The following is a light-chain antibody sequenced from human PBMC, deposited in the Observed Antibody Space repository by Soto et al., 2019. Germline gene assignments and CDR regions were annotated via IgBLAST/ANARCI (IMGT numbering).Light chain of an antibody. Sequence: DIQMTQSPSTVSGSVGDRVTITFLASQTIGSWLAWYQQKPGKAPKLLIYKASTLKSGVPSRFSGSGSGTEFTLTISSLQPDDFATYYCQHYNSYSEAFGQGTKVDI. J-gene: IGKJ1*01. CDR1: QTIGSW. CDR2: KAS. V-gene: IGKV1-5*03. CDR3: QHYNSYSEA.